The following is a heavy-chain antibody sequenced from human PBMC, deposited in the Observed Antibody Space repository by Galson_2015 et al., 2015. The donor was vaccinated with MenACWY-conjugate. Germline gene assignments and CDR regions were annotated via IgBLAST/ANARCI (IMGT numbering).Heavy chain of an antibody. CDR3: ARSRVGYGERWLDP. CDR2: LCSGTTT. CDR1: GFTVCANC. V-gene: IGHV3-53*01. D-gene: IGHD5-12*01. Sequence: SLRLSCAASGFTVCANCMSWVRQAPGKGLEWVSILCSGTTTYYADSVKGRFTISGDNSKNTVYLQMNSLRAEDTAMYYCARSRVGYGERWLDPWGQGTLVTVSS. J-gene: IGHJ5*02.